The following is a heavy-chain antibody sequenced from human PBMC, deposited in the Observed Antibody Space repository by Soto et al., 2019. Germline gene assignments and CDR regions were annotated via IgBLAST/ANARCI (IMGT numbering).Heavy chain of an antibody. D-gene: IGHD3-10*01. CDR2: TYYRSKWSN. CDR1: GDSVSSDSAA. J-gene: IGHJ6*02. V-gene: IGHV6-1*01. CDR3: AGVPWFRGMDV. Sequence: SQTLSLTCAISGDSVSSDSAAWIWLRQSQSRGLEWLGRTYYRSKWSNDYAVSVKSRITINPDTSKNQFSLHLYSVTPEDTAVYYCAGVPWFRGMDVWGQGTPVTVSS.